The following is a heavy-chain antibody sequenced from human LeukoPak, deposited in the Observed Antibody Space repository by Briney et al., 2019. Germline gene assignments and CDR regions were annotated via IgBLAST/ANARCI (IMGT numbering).Heavy chain of an antibody. CDR2: TYYRSKWYN. J-gene: IGHJ3*02. CDR1: GDSVSSNSAA. CDR3: ARDWSGWQQLVDAFDI. D-gene: IGHD6-13*01. V-gene: IGHV6-1*01. Sequence: SQTLSLTCAISGDSVSSNSAAWHWLRQSPSRGLEWLGRTYYRSKWYNDYAVSVKSRITINPDTSKNQFSLQLNSVTPEDTAVYYCARDWSGWQQLVDAFDIWGQGTMVTVSS.